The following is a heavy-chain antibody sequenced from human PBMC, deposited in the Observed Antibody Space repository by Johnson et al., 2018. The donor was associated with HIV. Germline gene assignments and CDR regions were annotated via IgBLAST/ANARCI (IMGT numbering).Heavy chain of an antibody. J-gene: IGHJ3*02. CDR1: GFTFSSYA. Sequence: VQLVESGGGLVQPGGSLRLSCAASGFTFSSYAMSWVRQAPGKGLEWVSAISGSRGSTYYADSVKGRFTISSDNSKNTLYLQMNSLSAEDTSVYYCTKDRVVTNDAFDIWGQGTMVTVSS. D-gene: IGHD2-21*02. CDR2: ISGSRGST. V-gene: IGHV3-23*04. CDR3: TKDRVVTNDAFDI.